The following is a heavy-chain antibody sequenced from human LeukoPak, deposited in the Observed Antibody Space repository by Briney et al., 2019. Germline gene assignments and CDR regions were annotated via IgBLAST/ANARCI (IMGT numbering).Heavy chain of an antibody. CDR1: GYTFTRYY. Sequence: ASVKVSCKPSGYTFTRYYMHWVRQAPGQGLEWMGRINPNSGGTNYAQKFQGRVTMTRDTSISTAYMELSRLRSDDTAVYYCARAEQAVSDAFDIWGQGTMVTVSS. D-gene: IGHD6-19*01. CDR3: ARAEQAVSDAFDI. V-gene: IGHV1-2*06. J-gene: IGHJ3*02. CDR2: INPNSGGT.